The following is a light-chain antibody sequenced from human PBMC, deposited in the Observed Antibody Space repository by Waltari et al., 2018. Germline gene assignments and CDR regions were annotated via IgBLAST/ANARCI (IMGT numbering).Light chain of an antibody. CDR3: QTGGHGTWV. Sequence: QLVLTQSPSASASLGASVKLTCTLSSGHSTNIIAWHQQQPEKGPRYLMKVNSDGSHSKGDHTPDRFAGASSGAEHYLTISRLQSEDEADYYCQTGGHGTWVFGGGTKLTVL. J-gene: IGLJ3*02. CDR2: VNSDGSH. V-gene: IGLV4-69*01. CDR1: SGHSTNI.